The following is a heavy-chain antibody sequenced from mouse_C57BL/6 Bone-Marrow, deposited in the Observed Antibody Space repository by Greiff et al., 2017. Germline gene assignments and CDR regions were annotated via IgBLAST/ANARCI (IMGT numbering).Heavy chain of an antibody. V-gene: IGHV6-3*01. Sequence: EVQGVESGGGLVQPGGSMKLSCVASGFTFSNYWMNWVRQSPEKGLEWVAQIRLKSDNYATHYAESVKGRFTISRDDSKSSVYLQMNNLRAEDTGIYYCTGSTGWYFDVWGTGTTVTVSS. CDR3: TGSTGWYFDV. J-gene: IGHJ1*03. CDR1: GFTFSNYW. CDR2: IRLKSDNYAT.